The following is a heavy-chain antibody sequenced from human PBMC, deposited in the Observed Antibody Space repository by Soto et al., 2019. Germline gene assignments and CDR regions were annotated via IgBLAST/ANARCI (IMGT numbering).Heavy chain of an antibody. CDR3: ASEKEMATMEYYYYGMDV. CDR1: GFTFSSYS. V-gene: IGHV3-48*01. J-gene: IGHJ6*02. D-gene: IGHD5-12*01. Sequence: EVQLVESGGGLVQPGGSLRLSCAASGFTFSSYSMNWVRQAPGKGLEWVSYISSSSSTIYYADSVKGRFTISRDNAKNSLYLQMNSLRAEDTAVYYCASEKEMATMEYYYYGMDVWGQGTTVTVSS. CDR2: ISSSSSTI.